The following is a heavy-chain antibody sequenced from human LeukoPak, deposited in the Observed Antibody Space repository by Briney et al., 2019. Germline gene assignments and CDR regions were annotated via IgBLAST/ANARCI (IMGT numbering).Heavy chain of an antibody. CDR2: ISSSGSTI. D-gene: IGHD3-22*01. V-gene: IGHV3-48*03. Sequence: GGSLRLSCAASGFTFSSYGMNWVRQAPGKGLEWVSYISSSGSTIYYADSVKGRFTISRDNAKNSLYLQMNSLRAEDTAVYYCARGWYDIFDYWGQGTLVTVSS. CDR3: ARGWYDIFDY. CDR1: GFTFSSYG. J-gene: IGHJ4*02.